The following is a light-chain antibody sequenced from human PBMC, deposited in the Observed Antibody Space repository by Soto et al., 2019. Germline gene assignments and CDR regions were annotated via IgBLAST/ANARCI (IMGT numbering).Light chain of an antibody. CDR2: AAS. Sequence: DVQMNQSPSAVSASVGDRVTITCRASQSISSWLAWYQQKPGKAPKRLIYAASSLRSGVPSRFSGSGYGTEGSVSCSRLLPDYVVPNYGAPCSGDGKIFDEGTRLAIK. CDR3: APCSGDGKI. V-gene: IGKV1-5*01. J-gene: IGKJ4*01. CDR1: QSISSW.